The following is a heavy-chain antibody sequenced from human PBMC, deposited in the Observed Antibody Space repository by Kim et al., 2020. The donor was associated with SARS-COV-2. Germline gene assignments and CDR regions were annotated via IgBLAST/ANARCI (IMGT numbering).Heavy chain of an antibody. CDR3: ARLEYSSSSRLFDP. V-gene: IGHV4-39*02. CDR1: GGSVSSSNYY. D-gene: IGHD6-6*01. J-gene: IGHJ5*02. Sequence: SETLYLTCTVSGGSVSSSNYYWGWVRQPPGKGLEWIGNIYYTGDTYYNPSLKSRVTISIDTSNNHFSLKLSSLTAADTAVYYCARLEYSSSSRLFDPWGQGTLVTVSP. CDR2: IYYTGDT.